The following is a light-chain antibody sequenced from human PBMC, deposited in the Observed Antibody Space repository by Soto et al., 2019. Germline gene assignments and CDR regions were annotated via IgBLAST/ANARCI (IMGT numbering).Light chain of an antibody. V-gene: IGKV2-28*01. CDR3: MQALQSLT. CDR1: QSRLYNNTYIY. CDR2: FGS. J-gene: IGKJ5*01. Sequence: EIVMTQSPLTLPVTTGAPASISCRTSQSRLYNNTYIYWYRYVQKPGQSPLLLVDFGSHRGPGVPDRCSGSGTGIDLTLKINRVEAEDVGTYYCMQALQSLTFGQGTRLEIK.